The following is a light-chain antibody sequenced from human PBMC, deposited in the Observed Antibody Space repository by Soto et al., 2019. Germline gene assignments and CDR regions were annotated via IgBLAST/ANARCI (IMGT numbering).Light chain of an antibody. CDR3: QQYNNWPGT. CDR2: GAS. Sequence: EIVMTQSPATLSVSPGERATLSCRASQSIGSNLAWYQQKPGQAPRLLIYGASTRATGIPARFSGSGSGTEFTLTISSLQSEDFAAYYCQQYNNWPGTFGQGNRVDIK. J-gene: IGKJ1*01. CDR1: QSIGSN. V-gene: IGKV3-15*01.